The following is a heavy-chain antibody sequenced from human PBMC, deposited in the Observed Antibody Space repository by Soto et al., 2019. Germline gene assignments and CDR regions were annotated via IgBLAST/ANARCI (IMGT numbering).Heavy chain of an antibody. D-gene: IGHD2-15*01. CDR3: ASVVVGAYYYYYGMDV. CDR1: GYTFPSYG. V-gene: IGHV1-18*04. CDR2: ISAYNGNP. J-gene: IGHJ6*02. Sequence: GASVKVSCKASGYTFPSYGISWVRQAPGQGLEWMGWISAYNGNPNYAQKLQGRVTMTTDTSTSTAYMELRSLRSDDPAEYYCASVVVGAYYYYYGMDVWGQGTTVTVSS.